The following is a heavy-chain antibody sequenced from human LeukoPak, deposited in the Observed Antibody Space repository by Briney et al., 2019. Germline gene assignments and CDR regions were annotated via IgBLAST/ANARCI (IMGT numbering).Heavy chain of an antibody. V-gene: IGHV3-15*01. CDR1: GFTFSNAW. Sequence: GGSLRLSCAASGFTFSNAWMSWVRQAPGKGLELVGRIKSKTDGGTTDYTAPVKGRFTISRDDSKITLYLQMNSLQTEDTAVYYCTTAPGSIASPGTPFDYWGQGTLVTVSS. J-gene: IGHJ4*02. D-gene: IGHD6-13*01. CDR2: IKSKTDGGTT. CDR3: TTAPGSIASPGTPFDY.